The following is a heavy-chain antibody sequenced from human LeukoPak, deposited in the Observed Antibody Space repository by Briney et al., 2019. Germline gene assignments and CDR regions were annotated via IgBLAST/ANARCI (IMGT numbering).Heavy chain of an antibody. V-gene: IGHV1-2*02. CDR3: ARTAGGIAAAGANYFDY. J-gene: IGHJ4*02. D-gene: IGHD6-13*01. Sequence: ASVKVSCKASGYTFTGYYMHWVRQAPGQGLEWMGWINPNSGGTNYAQKFQGRVTMTRDTSISTAYMELSRLRSDDTAVYYCARTAGGIAAAGANYFDYWGQGTLVTVSS. CDR1: GYTFTGYY. CDR2: INPNSGGT.